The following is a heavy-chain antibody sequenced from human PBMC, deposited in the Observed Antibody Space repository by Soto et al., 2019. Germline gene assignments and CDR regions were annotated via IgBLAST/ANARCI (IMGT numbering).Heavy chain of an antibody. CDR3: AREPVKAAANNWFDP. CDR2: INAGNGNT. J-gene: IGHJ5*02. D-gene: IGHD6-13*01. CDR1: GYTFTSYA. V-gene: IGHV1-3*01. Sequence: QVQLVQSGAEVKKPGASVKVSCKASGYTFTSYAMHWVRQAPGQRLEWMGWINAGNGNTKYSQKFQGRVTITRDTSASTAHMELSSLRSEDTAVYYCAREPVKAAANNWFDPWGQGTLVTVSS.